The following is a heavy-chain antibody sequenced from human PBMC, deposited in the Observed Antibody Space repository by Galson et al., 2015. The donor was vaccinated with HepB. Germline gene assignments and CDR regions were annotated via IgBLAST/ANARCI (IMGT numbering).Heavy chain of an antibody. CDR2: IDWDDDK. J-gene: IGHJ6*02. V-gene: IGHV2-70*11. CDR3: ARIEAHSYYYGMDV. CDR1: GFSLSTSGMC. Sequence: PALVKPTQTLTLTCTFSGFSLSTSGMCVSWIRQPPGKALEWLARIDWDDDKYYSTSLKTRLTISKDTSKNQVVLTMTNMDPVDTATYYCARIEAHSYYYGMDVWGQGTTVTVSS.